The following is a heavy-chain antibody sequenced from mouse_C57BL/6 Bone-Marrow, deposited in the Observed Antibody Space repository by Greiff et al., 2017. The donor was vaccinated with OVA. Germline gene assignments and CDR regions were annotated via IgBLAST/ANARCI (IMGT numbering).Heavy chain of an antibody. Sequence: EVQLVESGGGLVQPKGSLKLSCAASGFSFNTYAMNWVRQAPGKGLEWVARIRSKSNNYATYYADSVKDRFTISRDDSESMLYLQMNNLKTEDTAMYYCVRSIYYYGSSYGAMDYWGQGTSVTVSS. CDR1: GFSFNTYA. D-gene: IGHD1-1*01. V-gene: IGHV10-1*01. CDR3: VRSIYYYGSSYGAMDY. CDR2: IRSKSNNYAT. J-gene: IGHJ4*01.